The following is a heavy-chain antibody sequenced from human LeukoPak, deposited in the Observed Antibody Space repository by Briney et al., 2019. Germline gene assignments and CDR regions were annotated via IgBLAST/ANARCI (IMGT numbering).Heavy chain of an antibody. J-gene: IGHJ3*02. CDR1: GGSISSSSNY. V-gene: IGHV4-39*01. CDR3: ARPSPGDYYDSSGDPVAFDI. Sequence: PSETLSLTCTVSGGSISSSSNYWGWIRQPPGKGLEWSGSIYYSGSTYYNPSLKSRVTISVDTSKNQLSLKLSSVTAADTAVYYCARPSPGDYYDSSGDPVAFDIWGQGTMVTVSS. D-gene: IGHD3-22*01. CDR2: IYYSGST.